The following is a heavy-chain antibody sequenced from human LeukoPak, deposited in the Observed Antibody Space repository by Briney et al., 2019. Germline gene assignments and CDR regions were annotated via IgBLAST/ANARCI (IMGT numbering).Heavy chain of an antibody. CDR3: ASRNYYDTTGYYQFYFDY. CDR2: IAPYNGDT. V-gene: IGHV1-18*01. J-gene: IGHJ4*02. Sequence: ASVRVSCKASGYTFTNFGITWVRQAPGQGLECMVWIAPYNGDTHYTQSLQDRVTMTTDTSTSTAYMELRSLRSDDTAVYYCASRNYYDTTGYYQFYFDYWGQGTLVTVSS. CDR1: GYTFTNFG. D-gene: IGHD3-22*01.